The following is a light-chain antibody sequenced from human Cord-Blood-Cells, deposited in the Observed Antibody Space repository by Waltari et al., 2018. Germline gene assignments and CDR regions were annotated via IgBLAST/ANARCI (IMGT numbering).Light chain of an antibody. CDR1: SSDVGSYNR. Sequence: QSALTQPPSVSGSPGQSVTISCTGTSSDVGSYNRFSGYQQPPGTAPKLMIYEVSNRPSGVPDRFSGSKSGNTASLTISGLQAEDEADYYCSSYTSSSTYVFGTGTKVTVL. CDR3: SSYTSSSTYV. CDR2: EVS. J-gene: IGLJ1*01. V-gene: IGLV2-18*02.